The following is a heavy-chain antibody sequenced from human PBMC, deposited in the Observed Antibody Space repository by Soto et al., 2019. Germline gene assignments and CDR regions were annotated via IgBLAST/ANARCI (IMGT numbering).Heavy chain of an antibody. CDR2: IIPIFGTA. V-gene: IGHV1-69*13. D-gene: IGHD6-6*01. Sequence: ASVKVSCKASGGTFSSYAISWVRQAPGQGLEWMGGIIPIFGTANYAQKFQGRVTITADESTSTAYMELSSLRSEDTAVYYCARAKYSSSSYYYYGMDVWGQGTTVTVSS. CDR3: ARAKYSSSSYYYYGMDV. J-gene: IGHJ6*02. CDR1: GGTFSSYA.